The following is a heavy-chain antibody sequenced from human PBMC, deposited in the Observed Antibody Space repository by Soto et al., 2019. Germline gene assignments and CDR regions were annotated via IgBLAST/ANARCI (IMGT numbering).Heavy chain of an antibody. CDR2: IYYSGST. J-gene: IGHJ3*02. V-gene: IGHV4-30-4*01. Sequence: PSETLSLTCTVSCGSISSGDYYWSWIRQPPGKGLEWIGYIYYSGSTYYNPSLKSRVTISVDTSKNQFSLKLSSVTAADTAVYYCAGQITKVRGGDAFDISAQGTMVTVSS. CDR3: AGQITKVRGGDAFDI. D-gene: IGHD3-10*01. CDR1: CGSISSGDYY.